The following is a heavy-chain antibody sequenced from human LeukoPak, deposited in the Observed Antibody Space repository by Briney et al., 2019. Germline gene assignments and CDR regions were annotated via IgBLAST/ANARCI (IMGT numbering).Heavy chain of an antibody. CDR3: ARGLMTRAWFDP. V-gene: IGHV4-34*01. D-gene: IGHD2-8*01. J-gene: IGHJ5*02. CDR2: INHSGST. CDR1: GGSFSGYY. Sequence: PSETLSLTCAVYGGSFSGYYWSWIRQPPGKGLEWIGEINHSGSTNYNPSLKSRVTISVDTSKNQFSLKLRCVTAADTAVYDCARGLMTRAWFDPWGEGTLVT.